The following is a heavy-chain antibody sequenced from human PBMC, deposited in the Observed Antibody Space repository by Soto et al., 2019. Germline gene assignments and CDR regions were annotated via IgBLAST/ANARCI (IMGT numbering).Heavy chain of an antibody. V-gene: IGHV7-4-1*01. CDR1: GYTFTSYA. J-gene: IGHJ6*02. CDR3: AREAFPHYDVCSGYYLGYYYGMDV. CDR2: INTNTGNP. D-gene: IGHD3-3*01. Sequence: QVQLVQSGSELKKPGASVKVSCKASGYTFTSYAMNWVRQAPGQGLEWMGWINTNTGNPTYAQGFTGRFVFSLDTSVSTAYLQICSLKAEDTAVYYCAREAFPHYDVCSGYYLGYYYGMDVWGQGTTVTVSS.